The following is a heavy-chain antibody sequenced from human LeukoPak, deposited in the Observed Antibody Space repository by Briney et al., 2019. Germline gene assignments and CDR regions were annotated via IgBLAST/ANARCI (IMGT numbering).Heavy chain of an antibody. CDR3: ANRYSSSWYREFYFDY. CDR2: ISFDGSNK. D-gene: IGHD6-13*01. J-gene: IGHJ4*02. Sequence: GGSLRLSCAASGFPFSNYAMHWVRQVPGKGLEWVAVISFDGSNKYYADSVKGRFTISRDNSKNTLYLQMNSLRAEDTAVYYCANRYSSSWYREFYFDYWAREPWSPSPQ. V-gene: IGHV3-30*18. CDR1: GFPFSNYA.